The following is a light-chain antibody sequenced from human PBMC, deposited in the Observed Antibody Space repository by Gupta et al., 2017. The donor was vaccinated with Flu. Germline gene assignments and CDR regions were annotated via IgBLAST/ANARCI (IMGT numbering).Light chain of an antibody. CDR1: QSISSY. Sequence: DIQMTQSPSSLSASVGDRVTITCPASQSISSYLNWYQQKPGKAPKLLIYAASSLQSGVPSRFSGSGSRTDFTLAISSLQPADFATYYCQQSYSTPYTFGQGTKLEIK. CDR3: QQSYSTPYT. J-gene: IGKJ2*01. CDR2: AAS. V-gene: IGKV1-39*01.